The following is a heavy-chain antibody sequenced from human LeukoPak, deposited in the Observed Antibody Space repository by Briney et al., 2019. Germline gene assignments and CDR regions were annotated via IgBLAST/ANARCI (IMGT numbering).Heavy chain of an antibody. D-gene: IGHD2-2*02. CDR2: ISGSGGST. CDR3: AKGEYQLLYGVY. Sequence: GGSLRLSCAASGFTFSSYAMSWVRQAPGKGLEWVLAISGSGGSTYYADSVKGRFTISRDNSKNTLYLQMNSLRAEDTAVDYCAKGEYQLLYGVYWGEGTLVTVSS. J-gene: IGHJ4*02. CDR1: GFTFSSYA. V-gene: IGHV3-23*01.